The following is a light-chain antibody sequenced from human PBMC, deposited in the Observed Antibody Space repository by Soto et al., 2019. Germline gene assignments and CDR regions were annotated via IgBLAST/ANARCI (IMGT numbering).Light chain of an antibody. J-gene: IGKJ1*01. V-gene: IGKV3-20*01. CDR1: HILSSSQ. CDR2: DAS. CDR3: QQYGSSPRT. Sequence: EIGLTQSPGTLSLSQGERATLSCRASHILSSSQLAWYQQKPGQAPRLLIHDASSRATGISDRFTGSGSGTDFTLTITTLEPEDFAVYYCQQYGSSPRTFGLGTKVDIK.